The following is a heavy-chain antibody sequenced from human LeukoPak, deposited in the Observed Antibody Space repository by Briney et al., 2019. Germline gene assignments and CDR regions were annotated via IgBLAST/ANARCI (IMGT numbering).Heavy chain of an antibody. CDR2: ISPGGGPT. J-gene: IGHJ4*02. CDR1: GFTFSSYS. CDR3: AKDGAWLRFDD. Sequence: GGSLRLSCAASGFTFSSYSMNWVRQAPGKGLEWVSGISPGGGPTYYADSVKGRFTISRDDSKNTLYLQMNNLRAEDTAVYYCAKDGAWLRFDDWGQGILVTVSS. D-gene: IGHD5-12*01. V-gene: IGHV3-23*01.